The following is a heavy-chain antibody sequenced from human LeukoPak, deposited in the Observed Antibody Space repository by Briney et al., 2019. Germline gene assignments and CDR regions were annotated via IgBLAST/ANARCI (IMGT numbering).Heavy chain of an antibody. J-gene: IGHJ6*03. CDR2: IYSGGST. D-gene: IGHD5-24*01. CDR3: ARPQMSYYYYMDV. CDR1: GFTVSSNY. Sequence: GGSLRLSCAASGFTVSSNYMSWVRQAPGKGLEWVSVIYSGGSTYYADSVKGRFTISRDNSKNTLYLQMNSLRAEDTAVYYCARPQMSYYYYMDVWGKGTTVTISS. V-gene: IGHV3-53*01.